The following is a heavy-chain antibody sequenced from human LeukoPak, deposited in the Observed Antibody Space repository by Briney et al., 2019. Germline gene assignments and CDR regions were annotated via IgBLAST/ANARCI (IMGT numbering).Heavy chain of an antibody. D-gene: IGHD3-22*01. Sequence: QPGGSLRLSCGASGFSVTDNYISWVRQAPGEGLEWGSGLYTGGSSSYADSAKGRFTISRDRSSNTLFLQMKNLRAEDTAIYYCALHVDTSAYSKIAQIYFQQWGQGTRVTVSS. CDR2: LYTGGSS. J-gene: IGHJ1*01. CDR1: GFSVTDNY. V-gene: IGHV3-66*01. CDR3: ALHVDTSAYSKIAQIYFQQ.